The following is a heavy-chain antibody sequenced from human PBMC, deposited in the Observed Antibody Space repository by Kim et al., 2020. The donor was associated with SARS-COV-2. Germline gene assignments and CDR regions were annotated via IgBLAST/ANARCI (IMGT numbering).Heavy chain of an antibody. CDR3: ASLDYDILTGYYFYYGMDV. V-gene: IGHV1-69*13. CDR2: IIPIFGTA. D-gene: IGHD3-9*01. Sequence: SVKVSCKASGGTFSSYAISWVRQAPGQGLEWMGGIIPIFGTANYAQKFQGRVTITADESTSTAYMELSSLRSEDTAVYYCASLDYDILTGYYFYYGMDVWGQGTTVTVSS. CDR1: GGTFSSYA. J-gene: IGHJ6*02.